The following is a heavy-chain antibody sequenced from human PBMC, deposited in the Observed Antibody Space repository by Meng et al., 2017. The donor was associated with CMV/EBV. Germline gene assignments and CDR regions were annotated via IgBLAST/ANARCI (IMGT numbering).Heavy chain of an antibody. J-gene: IGHJ4*02. Sequence: QGQLVESGGGLVKPGGSLRLSCAASGFTFSDYYMSWIRQAPGKGLEWVSYISSSSSYTNYADSVKGRFTISRDNAKNSLYLQMNSLRAEDTAVYYCARLGVVPAAIGYWGQGTLVTVSS. CDR2: ISSSSSYT. CDR3: ARLGVVPAAIGY. V-gene: IGHV3-11*05. CDR1: GFTFSDYY. D-gene: IGHD2-2*01.